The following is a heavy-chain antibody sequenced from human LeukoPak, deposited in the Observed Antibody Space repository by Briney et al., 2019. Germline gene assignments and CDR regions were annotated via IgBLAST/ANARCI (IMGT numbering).Heavy chain of an antibody. CDR1: GFTFTSYS. CDR3: AKACSSSSFRYYFDY. J-gene: IGHJ4*02. Sequence: PGGSLRLSCAASGFTFTSYSMNWVRQASGKGLEWVSAISGSGGSTYYADSVKGRFTISRDNSKNTLYLQMNSLRAEDTAVYYCAKACSSSSFRYYFDYWGQGTLVTVSS. D-gene: IGHD6-6*01. V-gene: IGHV3-23*01. CDR2: ISGSGGST.